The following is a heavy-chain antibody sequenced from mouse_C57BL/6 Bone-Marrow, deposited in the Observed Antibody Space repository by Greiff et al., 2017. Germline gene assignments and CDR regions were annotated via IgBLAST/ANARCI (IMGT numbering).Heavy chain of an antibody. V-gene: IGHV1-81*01. D-gene: IGHD1-1*01. Sequence: LVESGAELARPGASVKLSCKASGYTFTSYGISWVKQRTGQGLEWIGEIYPRSGNTYYNEKFKGKATLTADKSSSTAYMELRSLTSEDSAVYFCAGYYGSSSPHWYFDVWGTGTTVTVSS. J-gene: IGHJ1*03. CDR1: GYTFTSYG. CDR3: AGYYGSSSPHWYFDV. CDR2: IYPRSGNT.